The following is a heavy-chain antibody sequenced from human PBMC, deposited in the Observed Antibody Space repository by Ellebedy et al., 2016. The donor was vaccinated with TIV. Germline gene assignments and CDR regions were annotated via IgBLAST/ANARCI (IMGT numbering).Heavy chain of an antibody. D-gene: IGHD3-16*01. Sequence: MPSETLSLTCTLSGGPISSGDYYWTFIRQAPGKGLEWIGYIYYSGSTYYNPSLKSRVTISVDTSKNQFSLKLSSVTAADTAVYYCARGGRDWYFDLWGRGTLVTVSS. CDR2: IYYSGST. CDR3: ARGGRDWYFDL. CDR1: GGPISSGDYY. V-gene: IGHV4-30-4*01. J-gene: IGHJ2*01.